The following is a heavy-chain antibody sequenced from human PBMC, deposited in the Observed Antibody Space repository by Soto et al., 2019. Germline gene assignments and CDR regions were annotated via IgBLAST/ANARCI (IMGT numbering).Heavy chain of an antibody. CDR1: GGSISSYY. CDR3: ASSYSSGWYRGVDY. V-gene: IGHV4-59*08. CDR2: IYYSGST. J-gene: IGHJ4*02. D-gene: IGHD6-19*01. Sequence: QVRLQESGPGLVKPSETLSLTCTVSGGSISSYYWSWIRQPPGKGLEWIGYIYYSGSTNYNPSLKSRVTISVDTSKNQFSLKLSSVTAADTAVYYCASSYSSGWYRGVDYWGQGTLVTVSS.